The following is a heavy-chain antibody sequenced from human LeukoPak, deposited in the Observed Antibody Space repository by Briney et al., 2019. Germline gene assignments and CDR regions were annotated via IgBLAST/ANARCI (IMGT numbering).Heavy chain of an antibody. V-gene: IGHV3-64*01. CDR2: ISSNGGST. J-gene: IGHJ4*02. CDR1: GFTCSSYA. Sequence: PGGSLRLSCAASGFTCSSYAMHWVRQAPGKGLEYVSTISSNGGSTYYANSVKGRFTISRDNSKNTLYLQMGSLRAEDMAVYYCARVSDYGDYGDIDYWGQGTPVTVSS. CDR3: ARVSDYGDYGDIDY. D-gene: IGHD4-17*01.